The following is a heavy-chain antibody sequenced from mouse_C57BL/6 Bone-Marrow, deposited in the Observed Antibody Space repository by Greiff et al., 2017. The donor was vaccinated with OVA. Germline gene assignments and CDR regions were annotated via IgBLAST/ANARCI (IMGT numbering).Heavy chain of an antibody. CDR3: AKHYYGSSYEYFDV. Sequence: VQLQQSGSELRSPGSSVKLSCKDFDSEVFPIAYMSWVRQKPGHGFEWIGGILPSIGRTIYGEKFEDKATLDADTLSNTAYLELNSLTSEDSAIYYCAKHYYGSSYEYFDVWGTGTTVTVSS. CDR2: ILPSIGRT. J-gene: IGHJ1*03. D-gene: IGHD1-1*01. CDR1: DSEVFPIAY. V-gene: IGHV15-2*01.